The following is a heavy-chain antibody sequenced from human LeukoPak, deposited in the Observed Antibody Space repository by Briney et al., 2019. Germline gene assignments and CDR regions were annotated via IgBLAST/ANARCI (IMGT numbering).Heavy chain of an antibody. CDR2: ISYDGSNK. CDR3: ARGTYYFDY. V-gene: IGHV3-30-3*01. CDR1: GFTFSSYA. Sequence: HPGGSLRLSCAASGFTFSSYAMHWVRQAPGKGLEWVAVISYDGSNKYYADSVKGQFTISRDNSKNTLYLQMSSLRAEDTAVYYCARGTYYFDYWGQGTLVTVSS. J-gene: IGHJ4*02.